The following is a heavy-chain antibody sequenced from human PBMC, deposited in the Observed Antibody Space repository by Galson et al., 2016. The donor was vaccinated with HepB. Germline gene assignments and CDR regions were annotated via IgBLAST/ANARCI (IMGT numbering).Heavy chain of an antibody. V-gene: IGHV6-1*01. Sequence: CAISGDSVSSNSATWNWIRQSPSRGLEWLGRTYYRSNWHYDYAVSVKGRITINPDTSKNQFSLQPNSVTPEDTALYYCARGGYDSIPVWGLGTLVTVSS. D-gene: IGHD3-9*01. CDR3: ARGGYDSIPV. CDR2: TYYRSNWHY. CDR1: GDSVSSNSAT. J-gene: IGHJ4*02.